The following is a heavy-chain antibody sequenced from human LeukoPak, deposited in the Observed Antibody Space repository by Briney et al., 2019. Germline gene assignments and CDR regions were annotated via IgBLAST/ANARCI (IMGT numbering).Heavy chain of an antibody. D-gene: IGHD6-6*01. J-gene: IGHJ4*02. CDR1: GFTFSSYA. Sequence: GGSLRLSCAASGFTFSSYAMSWVRQAPGKGLEWVSAISGSGGSTYYADSVKGRFTISRDNSKNTLYLQMNSLRAEDTAVYYCAKDLSSSHVSEYFDCWGQGTLVTVSS. CDR3: AKDLSSSHVSEYFDC. V-gene: IGHV3-23*01. CDR2: ISGSGGST.